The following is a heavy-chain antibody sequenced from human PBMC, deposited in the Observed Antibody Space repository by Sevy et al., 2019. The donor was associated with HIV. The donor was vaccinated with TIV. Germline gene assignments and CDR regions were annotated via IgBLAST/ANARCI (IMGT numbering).Heavy chain of an antibody. V-gene: IGHV3-30*04. CDR2: LSYDGSNQ. Sequence: GGSLRLSCAASGVAFSSYAMHWVRQAPDKGLEWVAVLSYDGSNQEYADSVKGRFTISRDNSKNTLYLQMNSLRVEDTAVYYCARFPPERAFDIWGQGTMVTVSS. J-gene: IGHJ3*02. CDR1: GVAFSSYA. CDR3: ARFPPERAFDI.